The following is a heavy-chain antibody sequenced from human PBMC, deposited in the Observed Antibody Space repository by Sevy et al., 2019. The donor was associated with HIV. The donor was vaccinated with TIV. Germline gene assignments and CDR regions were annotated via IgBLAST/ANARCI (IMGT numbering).Heavy chain of an antibody. CDR3: ARDRVTYYYDSSGYYTSGYGMDV. CDR2: IYSGDRT. Sequence: GGSLRLSCVASGFTFSTYAMSWVRQAPGKGLEWVSVIYSGDRTDYADSVKGRFTISRDNSKNTLYLQMNSLRAEDTAVYYCARDRVTYYYDSSGYYTSGYGMDVWGQGTTVTVSS. J-gene: IGHJ6*02. CDR1: GFTFSTYA. V-gene: IGHV3-53*01. D-gene: IGHD3-22*01.